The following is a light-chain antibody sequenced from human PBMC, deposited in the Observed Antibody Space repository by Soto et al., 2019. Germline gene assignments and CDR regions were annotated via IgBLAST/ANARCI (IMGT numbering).Light chain of an antibody. V-gene: IGKV1-5*03. CDR3: KQHRSYPVT. CDR1: QSISSW. Sequence: DIRMTQSPSTLAASVGDRVTITCRASQSISSWLAWYQQKPGKAPNLLIYKASSLESGVPSRFSGSGSGTELTLTISRLKPDDFPTYYCKQHRSYPVTFGGGTKVDIK. J-gene: IGKJ4*01. CDR2: KAS.